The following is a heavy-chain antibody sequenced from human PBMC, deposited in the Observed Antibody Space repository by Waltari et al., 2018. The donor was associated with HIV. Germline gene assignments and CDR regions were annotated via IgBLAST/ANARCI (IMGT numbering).Heavy chain of an antibody. J-gene: IGHJ4*02. V-gene: IGHV4-31*03. CDR2: IYYSGST. CDR1: GGSISSGGYY. Sequence: QVQLQESGPGLVKPSQTLSLTCTVSGGSISSGGYYWSCIRQHPGKGLWWIGYIYYSGSTDYNPSLNGRVTMSLDTSKYHFSLKLGSVTAADTAVYYCARGVGYSVDYWGQGTLVTVSS. CDR3: ARGVGYSVDY. D-gene: IGHD3-22*01.